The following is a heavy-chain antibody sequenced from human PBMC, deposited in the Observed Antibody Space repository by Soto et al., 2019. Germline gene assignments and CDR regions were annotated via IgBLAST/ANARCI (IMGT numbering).Heavy chain of an antibody. CDR1: GGSVSSGRYY. Sequence: QVQLQQWGAGLLKPSETLSLTCAVYGGSVSSGRYYWSWIRQPPGIGLEWIGEMSHSGGTHFNPFLKSRVTISVDTSKNQFSLKMSSVTAADTALYYCARVERGTSTSVVDAFDIWGPGTMVTVSS. J-gene: IGHJ3*02. CDR3: ARVERGTSTSVVDAFDI. CDR2: MSHSGGT. D-gene: IGHD3-16*01. V-gene: IGHV4-34*01.